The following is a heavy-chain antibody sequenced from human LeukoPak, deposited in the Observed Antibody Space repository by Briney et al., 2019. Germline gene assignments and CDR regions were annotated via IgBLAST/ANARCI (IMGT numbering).Heavy chain of an antibody. V-gene: IGHV6-1*01. Sequence: SQTLSLTCAISGDSVCRNGAAWNGIRQSPSRGLEWLGRTFYRSRWYTDYAPYMRGRITVNPDISRNEFSLELHSVTPEDTAVYYYVSDGELGLDALDIWGQGTLATVSS. CDR2: TFYRSRWYT. D-gene: IGHD1-7*01. J-gene: IGHJ3*02. CDR3: VSDGELGLDALDI. CDR1: GDSVCRNGAA.